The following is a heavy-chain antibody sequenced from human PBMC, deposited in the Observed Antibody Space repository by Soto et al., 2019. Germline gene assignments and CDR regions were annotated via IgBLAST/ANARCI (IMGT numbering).Heavy chain of an antibody. D-gene: IGHD6-25*01. Sequence: SETLSLTCTVSGGSISSGDYYWSWIRQPPGKGLEWIGYIYYSGSTYYNPSLKSRVTISVDTSKNQFSLKLSSVTAADTAVYYCARAGTRPHTILYQRISWFDPWGQGTLVTVSS. J-gene: IGHJ5*02. V-gene: IGHV4-30-4*01. CDR3: ARAGTRPHTILYQRISWFDP. CDR1: GGSISSGDYY. CDR2: IYYSGST.